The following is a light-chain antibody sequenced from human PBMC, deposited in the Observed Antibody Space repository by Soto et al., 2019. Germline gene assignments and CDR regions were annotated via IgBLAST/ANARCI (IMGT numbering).Light chain of an antibody. Sequence: DIQMTQSLSSLSASVGDRVTITCQANQDINNSLNWYQQRPGEAPKLLISDASILEAGVPSRFSGGGFGTTFTLTISSLQPEDIATYYCQQFDNLPLTFGGGTKVELK. J-gene: IGKJ4*01. CDR2: DAS. V-gene: IGKV1-33*01. CDR3: QQFDNLPLT. CDR1: QDINNS.